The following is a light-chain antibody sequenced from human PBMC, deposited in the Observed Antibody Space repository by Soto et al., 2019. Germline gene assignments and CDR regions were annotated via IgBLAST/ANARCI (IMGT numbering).Light chain of an antibody. CDR2: GAS. J-gene: IGKJ5*01. Sequence: EIVMTQSPATLSVSPGERATLSCRASQSVNSNLAWYQQKPGQAPRLLIYGASSRATVIPDRFSGSGSGTDFTLTISRLEPEDFAVYYCQQYGSSPDTFGQGTRLEIK. V-gene: IGKV3-20*01. CDR3: QQYGSSPDT. CDR1: QSVNSN.